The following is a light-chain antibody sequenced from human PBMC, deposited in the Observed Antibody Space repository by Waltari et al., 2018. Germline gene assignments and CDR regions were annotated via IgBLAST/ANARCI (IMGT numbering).Light chain of an antibody. CDR3: QQRSIWPLT. J-gene: IGKJ4*01. CDR2: DTF. Sequence: EIVLTQSPATLSVSPGERATLSCRASESVFGYLAWYQQKPGQAPRLLIFDTFKRATGIPARFSGSGYGTDFTLTINSLETEDFARYYCQQRSIWPLTFGGGTKVDVK. V-gene: IGKV3-11*01. CDR1: ESVFGY.